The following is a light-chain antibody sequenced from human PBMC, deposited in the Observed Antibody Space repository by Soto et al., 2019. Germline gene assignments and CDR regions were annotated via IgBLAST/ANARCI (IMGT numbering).Light chain of an antibody. Sequence: QSVLTQPPSASGTPGQRVTISCSGSSSNIGSNTVNWYQQLPGTAPKLLIYSNNQRPSGVPDRFSGSKSGTSASLAISGLQSEDEADYYCAAWDDSQNALVFGGGTKLTVL. J-gene: IGLJ2*01. CDR1: SSNIGSNT. CDR3: AAWDDSQNALV. V-gene: IGLV1-44*01. CDR2: SNN.